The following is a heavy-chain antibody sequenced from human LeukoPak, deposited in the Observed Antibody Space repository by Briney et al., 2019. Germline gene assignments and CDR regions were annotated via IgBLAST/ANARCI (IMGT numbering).Heavy chain of an antibody. CDR1: GGSFSGYY. D-gene: IGHD2-2*01. CDR3: ASNSVVPAASYAFDI. V-gene: IGHV4-59*01. CDR2: IYYSGST. Sequence: SETLSLTCAVYGGSFSGYYWSWIRQPPGKGLEWIGYIYYSGSTNYNPSLKSRVTISVDTSKNQFSLKLSSVTAADTAVYYCASNSVVPAASYAFDIWGQGTMVTVSS. J-gene: IGHJ3*02.